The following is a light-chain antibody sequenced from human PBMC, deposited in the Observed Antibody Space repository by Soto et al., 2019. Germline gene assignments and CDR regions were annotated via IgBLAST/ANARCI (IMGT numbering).Light chain of an antibody. J-gene: IGKJ2*01. CDR2: SAS. V-gene: IGKV1-39*01. CDR1: QSISSY. CDR3: QQSYVTPYT. Sequence: DIQMTPSPSSLSASVGARVTITCRASQSISSYLTLFQQKPVRAPKLLIYSASILQSGVPSRFSGGRSGTDFTLTISSLQPEDAASYYCQQSYVTPYTFGQGTK.